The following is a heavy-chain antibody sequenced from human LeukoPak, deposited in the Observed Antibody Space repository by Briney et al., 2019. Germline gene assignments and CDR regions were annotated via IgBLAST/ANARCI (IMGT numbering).Heavy chain of an antibody. J-gene: IGHJ4*02. CDR1: GDTFSSYA. D-gene: IGHD2-21*02. CDR2: IIPTFGIA. CDR3: ARDHGVVVTASYDY. Sequence: ASVKVSCKASGDTFSSYAISWVRQAPGQGLEWMGRIIPTFGIANYAQKFQGRVTITADKSTSTAYMELSSLRSEDTAVYYCARDHGVVVTASYDYWGQGTLVTVSS. V-gene: IGHV1-69*04.